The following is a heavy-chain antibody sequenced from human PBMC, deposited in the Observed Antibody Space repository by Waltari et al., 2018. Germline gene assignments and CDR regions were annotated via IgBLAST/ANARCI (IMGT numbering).Heavy chain of an antibody. CDR2: ISGSGGST. J-gene: IGHJ4*02. D-gene: IGHD3-16*01. Sequence: EVQLVESGGGLVQPGGSLRLSCAASGVTFSSYAMSWVHQAPGKGLEWVSAISGSGGSTYYADSVKGRFTITRDNSKTTLELQMNSLRAEYTDVYYCAKLGIRKDLDYWGQGTLVTVSS. V-gene: IGHV3-23*04. CDR1: GVTFSSYA. CDR3: AKLGIRKDLDY.